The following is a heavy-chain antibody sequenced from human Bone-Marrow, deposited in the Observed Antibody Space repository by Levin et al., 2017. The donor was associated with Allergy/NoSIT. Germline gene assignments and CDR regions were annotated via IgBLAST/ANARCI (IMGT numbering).Heavy chain of an antibody. J-gene: IGHJ6*03. CDR2: IMPIPGTA. Sequence: KISCRASGGTFNSYSISWVRQAPGHGLEWMGRIMPIPGTADYAQKFQGRVTITADSSTTTAYMELSSLRSDDTAVYCCAVGYSSGWYYYYMDVWGQGTTVTVSS. CDR3: AVGYSSGWYYYYMDV. V-gene: IGHV1-69*08. D-gene: IGHD6-19*01. CDR1: GGTFNSYS.